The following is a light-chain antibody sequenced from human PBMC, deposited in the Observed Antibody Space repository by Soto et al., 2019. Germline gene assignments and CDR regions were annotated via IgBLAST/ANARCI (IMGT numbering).Light chain of an antibody. CDR2: GAS. CDR1: QSVSSN. CDR3: QQYNNWPKGYT. V-gene: IGKV3-15*01. J-gene: IGKJ2*01. Sequence: EIVMTQSPATLSVSPGERATLSCRASQSVSSNLAWYQQKPGQAPRLLIYGASTRATGIPARFSGSGSGTEFTLTISSLQSEDFAVYYCQQYNNWPKGYTFGQGPKLEIK.